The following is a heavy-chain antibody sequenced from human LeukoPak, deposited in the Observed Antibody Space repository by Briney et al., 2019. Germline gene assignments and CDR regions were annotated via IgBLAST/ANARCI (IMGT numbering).Heavy chain of an antibody. CDR3: ARVDCSSTSCYAAGNWFDP. V-gene: IGHV1-18*04. CDR2: ISAYNGNT. D-gene: IGHD2-2*01. Sequence: GASVKVSCKASGYTFTSYGIRWVRQAPGQGLEWMGWISAYNGNTNYAQKLQGRVTMTTDTSTSTAYMELRSLSSDDTAVYYCARVDCSSTSCYAAGNWFDPWGQGTLVTVSS. CDR1: GYTFTSYG. J-gene: IGHJ5*02.